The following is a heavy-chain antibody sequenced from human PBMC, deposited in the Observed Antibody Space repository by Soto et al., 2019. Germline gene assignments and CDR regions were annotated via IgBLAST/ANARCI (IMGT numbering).Heavy chain of an antibody. CDR2: ISYDGSNK. CDR3: AKVRTPYCSGGSCYGPIYDY. D-gene: IGHD2-15*01. J-gene: IGHJ4*02. Sequence: PGGSLRLSCAASGFTFSSYGMHWVRQAPGKGLEWVAVISYDGSNKYYADSVKGRFTISRDNSKNTLYLQMNSLRAEDTAVYYCAKVRTPYCSGGSCYGPIYDYWGQGTLVTVSS. V-gene: IGHV3-30*18. CDR1: GFTFSSYG.